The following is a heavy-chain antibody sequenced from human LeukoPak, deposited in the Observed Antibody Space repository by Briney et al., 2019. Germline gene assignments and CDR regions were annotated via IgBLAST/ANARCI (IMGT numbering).Heavy chain of an antibody. Sequence: ASVKVSCKASGYIFTSYGISWVRQAPGRGLEWMGWISAYNGNTNYAQKLQGRVTMTTDTSTSTAYMELRSLRSDDTAVYYCARDVRGDVNWFDPWGQGTLVTVSS. CDR3: ARDVRGDVNWFDP. V-gene: IGHV1-18*01. D-gene: IGHD4-17*01. CDR2: ISAYNGNT. CDR1: GYIFTSYG. J-gene: IGHJ5*02.